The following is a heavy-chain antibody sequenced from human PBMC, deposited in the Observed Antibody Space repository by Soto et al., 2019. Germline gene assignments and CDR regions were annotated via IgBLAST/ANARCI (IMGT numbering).Heavy chain of an antibody. CDR1: GFTLDDYT. CDR3: AKDRAVVVPVSTSYFHYYGLDV. Sequence: GGSLRLSCAASGFTLDDYTMHWVRQAPGKGLEWVPGVGWNGGDIVYADSVKGRLTVSRDNTKNSLYLEVNSLRAEDTAIYYCAKDRAVVVPVSTSYFHYYGLDVWGQGTTVTVSS. CDR2: VGWNGGDI. D-gene: IGHD2-2*01. V-gene: IGHV3-9*01. J-gene: IGHJ6*02.